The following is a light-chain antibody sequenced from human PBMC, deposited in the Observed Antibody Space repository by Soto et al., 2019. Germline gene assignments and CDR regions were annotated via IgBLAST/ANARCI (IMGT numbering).Light chain of an antibody. V-gene: IGKV3-11*01. J-gene: IGKJ4*01. CDR1: QSVSSY. Sequence: EIVLTQSPATLSLSPGERATLSCRASQSVSSYLAWYQQKPGQAPRLLIYDASNRATGIPARFSGSGSGTDFTLTISSLEPEDFAVYYCQQRSNWPPPTFSGGTKVDIK. CDR2: DAS. CDR3: QQRSNWPPPT.